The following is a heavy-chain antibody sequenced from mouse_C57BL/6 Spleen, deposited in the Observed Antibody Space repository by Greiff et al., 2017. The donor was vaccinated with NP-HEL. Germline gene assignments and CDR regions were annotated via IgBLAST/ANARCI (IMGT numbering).Heavy chain of an antibody. CDR3: ARRVGGFNYFDY. Sequence: VQLKESVAELVRPGASVKLSCTASGFNITNTYMHWVKQRPEQGLEWIGRIDPANGNTKYAPKFQGKATITADTSSNTAYLQLSSLTSEDSAVYYCARRVGGFNYFDYWGQGTTLTVSS. CDR1: GFNITNTY. J-gene: IGHJ2*01. V-gene: IGHV14-3*01. D-gene: IGHD1-1*02. CDR2: IDPANGNT.